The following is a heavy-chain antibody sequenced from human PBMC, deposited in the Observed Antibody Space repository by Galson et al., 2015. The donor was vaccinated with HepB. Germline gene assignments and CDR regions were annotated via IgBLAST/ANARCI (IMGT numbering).Heavy chain of an antibody. CDR2: ISRSSSYI. CDR1: GFTFSSHN. D-gene: IGHD6-13*01. CDR3: ATVTTSSWYYSDY. Sequence: TLRLSCAASGFTFSSHNMNWVRQAPGKGLEWVASISRSSSYIYYADSVKGRFTISRDNVKNSLYLQMDSLRAEDTAAYYCATVTTSSWYYSDYWGQGTLVTVSS. V-gene: IGHV3-21*04. J-gene: IGHJ4*02.